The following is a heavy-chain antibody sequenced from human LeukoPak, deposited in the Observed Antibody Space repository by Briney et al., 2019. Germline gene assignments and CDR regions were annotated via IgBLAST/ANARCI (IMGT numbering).Heavy chain of an antibody. J-gene: IGHJ3*02. CDR2: IYPGDSDT. Sequence: GESLKISCKGSGYSFTTYWIGWVRQMPGKGLEWMGIIYPGDSDTRYSPSFQGQVTISADKSISTAYLQWSSLKASDTAMYYCASRGSSHSDAFDIWGQGTMVTVSS. D-gene: IGHD1-26*01. V-gene: IGHV5-51*01. CDR1: GYSFTTYW. CDR3: ASRGSSHSDAFDI.